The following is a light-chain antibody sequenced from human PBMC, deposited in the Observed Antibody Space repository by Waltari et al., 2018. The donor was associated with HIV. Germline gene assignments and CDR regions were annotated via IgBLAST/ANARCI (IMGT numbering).Light chain of an antibody. CDR3: SSYSSSITLYVV. Sequence: QSALTQPASVSGSPGQSITISCTGTSSDVGGYNYVSWYQHHPGKAPKLMISGVSNRPSGVSNRVSGSKAGNTASLTISGLQAEDEADYYCSSYSSSITLYVVFGGGTKLTVL. V-gene: IGLV2-14*01. J-gene: IGLJ2*01. CDR2: GVS. CDR1: SSDVGGYNY.